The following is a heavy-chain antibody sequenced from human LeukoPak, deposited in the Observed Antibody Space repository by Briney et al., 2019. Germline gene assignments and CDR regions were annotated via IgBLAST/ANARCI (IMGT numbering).Heavy chain of an antibody. CDR2: INHSGST. CDR3: ARGGIAVAGTTDFDY. J-gene: IGHJ4*02. D-gene: IGHD6-19*01. Sequence: SETLSLTCAVYGGSFSGYYWSWIRQPPGKGLEWIGEINHSGSTNYNPSPKSRVTISVDTSKNQFSLKLSSVTAADTAVYYCARGGIAVAGTTDFDYWGQGTLVTVSS. V-gene: IGHV4-34*01. CDR1: GGSFSGYY.